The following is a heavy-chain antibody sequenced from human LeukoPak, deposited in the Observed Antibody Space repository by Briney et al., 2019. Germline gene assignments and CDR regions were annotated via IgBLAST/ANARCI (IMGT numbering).Heavy chain of an antibody. CDR3: ARVGAYSSSWYGNY. V-gene: IGHV3-7*03. CDR1: GFTFSSYA. CDR2: IKQDGSEK. D-gene: IGHD6-13*01. Sequence: PGGSLRLSCAASGFTFSSYAMSWVRQAPGKGLEWVANIKQDGSEKYYVDSVKGRFTISRDNAKNSLYLQMNSLRAEDTAVYYCARVGAYSSSWYGNYWGQGTLVTVSS. J-gene: IGHJ4*02.